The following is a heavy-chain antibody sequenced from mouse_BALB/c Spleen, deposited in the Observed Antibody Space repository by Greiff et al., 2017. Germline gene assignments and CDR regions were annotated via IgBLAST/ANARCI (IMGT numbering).Heavy chain of an antibody. CDR3: AREGLPTSWFAY. V-gene: IGHV5-17*02. J-gene: IGHJ3*01. Sequence: EVQVVESGGGLVQPGGSRKLSCAASGFTFSSFGMHWVRQAPEKGLEWVAYISSGSSTIYYADTVKGRFTISRDNPKNTLFLQMTSLRSEDTAMYYCAREGLPTSWFAYWGQGTLVTVSA. CDR2: ISSGSSTI. CDR1: GFTFSSFG. D-gene: IGHD2-4*01.